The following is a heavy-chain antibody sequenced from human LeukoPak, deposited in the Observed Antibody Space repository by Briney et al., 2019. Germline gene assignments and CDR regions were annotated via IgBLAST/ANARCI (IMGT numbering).Heavy chain of an antibody. CDR2: IYYSGST. J-gene: IGHJ6*03. CDR1: GASITSSTYY. D-gene: IGHD3-22*01. CDR3: ARVSYDSSGYSVIYYYYYYMDV. Sequence: SETLSLTCTVSGASITSSTYYWGWIRQPPGKGLEWIGTIYYSGSTYYNPSLKSRVTMSVDTSKNQFSLKLTSVTAADTAVYYCARVSYDSSGYSVIYYYYYYMDVWGKGTTVTVSS. V-gene: IGHV4-39*07.